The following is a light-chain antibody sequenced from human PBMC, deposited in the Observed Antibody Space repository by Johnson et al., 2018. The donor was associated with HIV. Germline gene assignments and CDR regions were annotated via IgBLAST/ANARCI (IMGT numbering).Light chain of an antibody. CDR3: GTWDSSLRVYV. J-gene: IGLJ1*01. CDR1: SSNIGKNY. CDR2: DNN. Sequence: QAVLTQPPSVSAAPGQMVSISCSGSSSNIGKNYVSWYQQLPGTAPKLLIYDNNKRPSGISDRLSGSKSGTSATLGIPGLNTGAEAYSYCGTWDSSLRVYVLVTWTQVIV. V-gene: IGLV1-51*01.